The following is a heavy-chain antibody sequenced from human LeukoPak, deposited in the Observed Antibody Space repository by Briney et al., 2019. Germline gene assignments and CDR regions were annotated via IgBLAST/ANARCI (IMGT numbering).Heavy chain of an antibody. Sequence: GASVKVSCKASGYTFTGYYMHWVRQAPGQGLEWMGWISPNSGGTNYAQKFQGRVTMTRDTSISTAYMELSSLRSEDTAVYYCARTLVRYLDRHYYMDVWGKGTTVTVSS. CDR2: ISPNSGGT. CDR1: GYTFTGYY. J-gene: IGHJ6*03. D-gene: IGHD3-3*01. V-gene: IGHV1-2*02. CDR3: ARTLVRYLDRHYYMDV.